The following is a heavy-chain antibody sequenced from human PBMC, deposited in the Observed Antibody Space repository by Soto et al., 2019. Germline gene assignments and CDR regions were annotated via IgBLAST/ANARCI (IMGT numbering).Heavy chain of an antibody. CDR2: IDPSDSYT. CDR1: GHSFTSYW. D-gene: IGHD3-9*01. V-gene: IGHV5-10-1*01. Sequence: GESLKMSCKGSGHSFTSYWISWVRQMPGKGLEWMGRIDPSDSYTNYSPSFQGHVTIPADKSISTAYLQWSSLKASDTAMYYCARQGGYDISTGYSNWFDPWGQGTLVTVSS. CDR3: ARQGGYDISTGYSNWFDP. J-gene: IGHJ5*02.